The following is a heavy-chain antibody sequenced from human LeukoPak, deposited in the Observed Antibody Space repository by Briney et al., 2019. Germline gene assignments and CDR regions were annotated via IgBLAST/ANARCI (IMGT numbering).Heavy chain of an antibody. V-gene: IGHV4-4*09. J-gene: IGHJ6*03. CDR3: ASGSIAAAGTDYYYYYMDV. D-gene: IGHD6-13*01. CDR1: GGSISSYY. CDR2: IYTSGST. Sequence: SETLSLTCTVSGGSISSYYWGWIRQPPGKGLEWIGYIYTSGSTNYNPSLKSRVTISVDTSKNQFSLKLSSVTAADTAVYYCASGSIAAAGTDYYYYYMDVWGKGTTVTVSS.